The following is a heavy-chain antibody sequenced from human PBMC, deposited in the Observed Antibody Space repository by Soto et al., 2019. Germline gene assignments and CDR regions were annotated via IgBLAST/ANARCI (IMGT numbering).Heavy chain of an antibody. V-gene: IGHV3-66*01. J-gene: IGHJ4*02. CDR2: IYSGGST. Sequence: GGSLRLSCAASGFTVSSNYMSWVRQAPGKGLEWVSVIYSGGSTYYADSVKGRFTISRDNSKNTLYLQMNSLRAEDTAVYYCASGYYDILTGYLPIDYWGQGTLVTVSS. CDR3: ASGYYDILTGYLPIDY. D-gene: IGHD3-9*01. CDR1: GFTVSSNY.